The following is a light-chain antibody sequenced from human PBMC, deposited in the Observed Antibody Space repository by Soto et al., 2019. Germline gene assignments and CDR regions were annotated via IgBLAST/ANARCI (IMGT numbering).Light chain of an antibody. J-gene: IGKJ5*01. CDR1: QGIITY. CDR2: AAS. CDR3: QQYYSFPVT. Sequence: IQLTQSPSSLSASVGDRGTITCRASQGIITYLAWYQQKPGKAPKFLIYAASTLQSGVPSRFSGSGSGTDFTLTISCLQSEDFATYYCQQYYSFPVTFGQGTRLEIK. V-gene: IGKV1-9*01.